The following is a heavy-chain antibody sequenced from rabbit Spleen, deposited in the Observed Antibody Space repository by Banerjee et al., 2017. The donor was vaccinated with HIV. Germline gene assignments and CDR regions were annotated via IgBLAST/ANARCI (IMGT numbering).Heavy chain of an antibody. J-gene: IGHJ4*01. V-gene: IGHV1S8*01. CDR1: GFDISKYG. CDR2: IDPIFGVS. CDR3: ARDMGVAAGYYFNL. D-gene: IGHD4-1*01. Sequence: QEQLVESGGGLVQPGGSLKLSCTVSGFDISKYGVTWVRQAPGKGLEWIGYIDPIFGVSYYATWVNGRFTISSHDAQNTLYLQLNSLTAADTATYFCARDMGVAAGYYFNLWGQGTLVTVS.